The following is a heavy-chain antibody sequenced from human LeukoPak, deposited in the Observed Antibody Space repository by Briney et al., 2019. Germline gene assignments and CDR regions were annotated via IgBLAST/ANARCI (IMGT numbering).Heavy chain of an antibody. CDR3: AKDWGSSWLFDY. D-gene: IGHD6-13*01. Sequence: GGSLRLSCAASGFTFSDTWMHWVRQAPGKGLEWVSGISWNSGSIGYADSVKGRFTISRDNAKNSLYLQMNSLRAEDTALYYCAKDWGSSWLFDYWGQGTLVTVSS. J-gene: IGHJ4*02. CDR1: GFTFSDTW. CDR2: ISWNSGSI. V-gene: IGHV3-9*01.